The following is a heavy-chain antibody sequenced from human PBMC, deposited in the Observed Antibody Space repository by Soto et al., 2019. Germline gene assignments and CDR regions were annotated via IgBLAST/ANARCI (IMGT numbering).Heavy chain of an antibody. D-gene: IGHD2-15*01. CDR1: GGSFSGYY. J-gene: IGHJ4*02. Sequence: QVQLQQWGAGLLKPSETLSLTCAVYGGSFSGYYWSWIRQPPGKGLEWIGEINHSGSTNYNPSLKSRVTISVDTSKTHFSLKLSSVTAADTAVYYCARGGIGYCSGGSCRPIDYWGQGTLVTVSS. V-gene: IGHV4-34*01. CDR3: ARGGIGYCSGGSCRPIDY. CDR2: INHSGST.